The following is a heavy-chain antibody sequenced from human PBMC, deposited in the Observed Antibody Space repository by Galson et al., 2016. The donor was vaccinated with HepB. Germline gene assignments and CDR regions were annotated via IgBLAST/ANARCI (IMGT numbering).Heavy chain of an antibody. CDR1: GFTLSTYA. Sequence: SLRLSCAASGFTLSTYAMPWVRQAPGRGLDWVSAITSGGSTHYAESVKGRFTISRDNAKNSLYLQLNSLRVEDTGFYYCARGEKGYSEGASWGQGTLVTVSS. D-gene: IGHD3-22*01. V-gene: IGHV3-23*01. J-gene: IGHJ5*02. CDR2: ITSGGST. CDR3: ARGEKGYSEGAS.